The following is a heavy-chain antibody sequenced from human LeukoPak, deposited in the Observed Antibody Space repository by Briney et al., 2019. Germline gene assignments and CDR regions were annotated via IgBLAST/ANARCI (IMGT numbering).Heavy chain of an antibody. V-gene: IGHV1-46*01. CDR2: INPSGGST. CDR3: AGEAQREDYYGMDV. CDR1: GYTFTRYY. Sequence: ASVKVSCKASGYTFTRYYMHWVRQAPGQGLEWMGIINPSGGSTTYAQKFQGRVTMTRDTSTSTVYMELSSLRSEDTAVYYCAGEAQREDYYGMDVWGKGTTVTASS. D-gene: IGHD1-26*01. J-gene: IGHJ6*04.